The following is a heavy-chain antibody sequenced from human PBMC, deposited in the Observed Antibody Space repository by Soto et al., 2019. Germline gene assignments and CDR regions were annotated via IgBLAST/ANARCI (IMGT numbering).Heavy chain of an antibody. CDR1: GFTFSSYA. CDR3: ARDIDRMEWLLSDYYYGMDV. CDR2: ISYDGSNK. J-gene: IGHJ6*02. V-gene: IGHV3-30-3*01. Sequence: GGSLRLSCAASGFTFSSYAMHWVRQAPGKGLEWVAVISYDGSNKYYADSVKGRFTISRDNSKNTLYLQMNSLRAEDTAVYYCARDIDRMEWLLSDYYYGMDVWGQGTTVTVSS. D-gene: IGHD3-3*01.